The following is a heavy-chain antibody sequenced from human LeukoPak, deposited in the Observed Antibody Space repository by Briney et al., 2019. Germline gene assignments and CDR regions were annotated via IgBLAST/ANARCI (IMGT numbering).Heavy chain of an antibody. CDR1: GFTFSSYG. D-gene: IGHD2-15*01. CDR3: AKDGEAYCSGGSCWYYFDY. Sequence: GGSLRLSCAASGFTFSSYGMHWVRQAPGKGLEWVAVISYDGSNKYYADSVKGRFTISRDNSKNTLYLQMNSLRAEDTAVYYCAKDGEAYCSGGSCWYYFDYCGQGALVTVSS. V-gene: IGHV3-30*18. J-gene: IGHJ4*02. CDR2: ISYDGSNK.